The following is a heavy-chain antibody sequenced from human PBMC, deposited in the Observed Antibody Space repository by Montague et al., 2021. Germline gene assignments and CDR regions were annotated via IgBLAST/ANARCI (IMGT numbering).Heavy chain of an antibody. CDR2: FAQSVASGASGST. Sequence: SETLSLTCAVSGGSISTYYWTWIRQSPGKGLEYIGYFAQSVASGASGSTNYHPSLRGRVTVSVDSSKNQVSLKMTSVTATDTGVYYCARGEGVVPAARFDSWGRGTLVTVSS. V-gene: IGHV4-4*09. CDR3: ARGEGVVPAARFDS. J-gene: IGHJ4*02. CDR1: GGSISTYY. D-gene: IGHD3-16*01.